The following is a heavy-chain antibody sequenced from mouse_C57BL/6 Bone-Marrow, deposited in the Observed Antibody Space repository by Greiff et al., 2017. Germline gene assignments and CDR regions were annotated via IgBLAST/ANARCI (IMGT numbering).Heavy chain of an antibody. CDR1: GYTFTSYW. J-gene: IGHJ1*03. CDR2: IHPNSGST. Sequence: VQLQQPGAELVKPGASVKLSCKASGYTFTSYWMHWVKQRPGQGLEWIGMIHPNSGSTNYNEKFKSKATLTVDKSSSTAYMQRSSLTSEDSAVYYCARDSNYENWYCDVWGTGTTVTVSS. D-gene: IGHD2-5*01. CDR3: ARDSNYENWYCDV. V-gene: IGHV1-64*01.